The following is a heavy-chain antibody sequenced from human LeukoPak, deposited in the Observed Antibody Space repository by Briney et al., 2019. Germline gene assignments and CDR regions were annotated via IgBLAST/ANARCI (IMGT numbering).Heavy chain of an antibody. V-gene: IGHV3-33*01. J-gene: IGHJ5*02. Sequence: GGSLRLSCAASGFTFSSYGMHWVRQAPGKGLEWVAVIWYDGSNKYYADSVKGRFTISRDNSKNTLYLQMNSLRAEDTAVYYCARAYCGGDCSENWIDPWGQGTLVTVSS. CDR3: ARAYCGGDCSENWIDP. D-gene: IGHD2-21*02. CDR1: GFTFSSYG. CDR2: IWYDGSNK.